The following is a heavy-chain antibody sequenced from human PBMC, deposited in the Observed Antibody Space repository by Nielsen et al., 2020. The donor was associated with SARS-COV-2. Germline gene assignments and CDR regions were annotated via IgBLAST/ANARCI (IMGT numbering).Heavy chain of an antibody. CDR2: IYYSGST. V-gene: IGHV4-59*08. Sequence: SETLSLTCTVSGGSISSYYCSWIRQPPGKGLEWIGYIYYSGSTNYNPSLKSRVTISVDTSKNQFSLKLSSVTAADTAVYYCARNSMVRGVNTLDYWGQGTLVTVSS. CDR1: GGSISSYY. D-gene: IGHD3-10*01. CDR3: ARNSMVRGVNTLDY. J-gene: IGHJ4*02.